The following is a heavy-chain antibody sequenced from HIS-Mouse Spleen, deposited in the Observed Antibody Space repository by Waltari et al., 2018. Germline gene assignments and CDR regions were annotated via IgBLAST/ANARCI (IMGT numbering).Heavy chain of an antibody. J-gene: IGHJ2*01. CDR1: GGSISSGGYY. Sequence: QVQLQESGPGLVTPSQTLSLTCTVSGGSISSGGYYWSCIRQHPGKGLEWIGYIYYSGSTYYNPSLKSRVTISVDTSKNQFSLKLSSVTAADTAVYYCARAPIRGYWYFDLWGRGTLVTVSS. V-gene: IGHV4-31*03. D-gene: IGHD3-16*01. CDR3: ARAPIRGYWYFDL. CDR2: IYYSGST.